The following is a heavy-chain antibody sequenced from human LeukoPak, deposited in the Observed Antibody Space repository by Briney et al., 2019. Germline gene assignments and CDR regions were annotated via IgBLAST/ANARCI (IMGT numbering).Heavy chain of an antibody. Sequence: PGGSLRLSCEAFGFTFSSYAMHWVRQAPGKGLEWVAVISYDGSNKYYADSVKGRFTISRNNSKNTLYLQMNSLRAEDTAVYYCARAEYSSSYDYWGQGTLVTVSS. V-gene: IGHV3-30-3*01. CDR1: GFTFSSYA. CDR2: ISYDGSNK. D-gene: IGHD6-13*01. CDR3: ARAEYSSSYDY. J-gene: IGHJ4*02.